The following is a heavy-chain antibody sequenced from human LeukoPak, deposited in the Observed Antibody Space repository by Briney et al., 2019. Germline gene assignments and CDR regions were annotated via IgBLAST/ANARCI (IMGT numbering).Heavy chain of an antibody. Sequence: PSETLSLTRTVSGGSVSSGSYYWSWIRQPPGKGLEWIGYIYYSGSTNYNPSLKSRVTISVDTSKNQFSLKLSSVTAADTAVYYCARAMIVVGRLDYWGQGTLVTVSS. CDR2: IYYSGST. V-gene: IGHV4-61*01. CDR1: GGSVSSGSYY. J-gene: IGHJ4*02. D-gene: IGHD3-22*01. CDR3: ARAMIVVGRLDY.